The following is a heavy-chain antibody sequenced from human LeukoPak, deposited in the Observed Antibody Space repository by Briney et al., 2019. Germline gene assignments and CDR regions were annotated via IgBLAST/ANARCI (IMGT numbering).Heavy chain of an antibody. Sequence: SETLSLTCTVSGGSISSSSYYWGWIRQPPGKGLEWIGTIYYSGSTYYKPSLRGRVTISVDTSNNQFSLKLTSVTAADTAVYYCASQKGHSYGYYYYMDVWGKGTTVTVSS. CDR1: GGSISSSSYY. J-gene: IGHJ6*03. CDR3: ASQKGHSYGYYYYMDV. D-gene: IGHD5-18*01. CDR2: IYYSGST. V-gene: IGHV4-39*01.